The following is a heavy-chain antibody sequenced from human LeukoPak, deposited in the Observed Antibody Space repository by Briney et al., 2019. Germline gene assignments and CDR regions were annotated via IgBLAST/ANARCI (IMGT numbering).Heavy chain of an antibody. V-gene: IGHV3-21*04. D-gene: IGHD6-19*01. Sequence: GGSLRLSCAASGFTFSSYSMNWVRQAPGKGLEWVSSISSSSSYIYYADSVKGRFTISRDNAKNSLYLQMNSLRAEDTALYYCAKDMYSSGWYGFDYWGQGTLVTVSS. CDR1: GFTFSSYS. J-gene: IGHJ4*02. CDR2: ISSSSSYI. CDR3: AKDMYSSGWYGFDY.